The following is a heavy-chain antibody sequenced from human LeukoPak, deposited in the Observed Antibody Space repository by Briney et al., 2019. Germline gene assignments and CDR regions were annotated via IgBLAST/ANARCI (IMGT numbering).Heavy chain of an antibody. V-gene: IGHV3-23*01. D-gene: IGHD2-8*01. J-gene: IGHJ4*02. Sequence: GRSLRLSCAASGFTFSSYAINWVRQAPGKGLEWVSAISGDGGTISYAASVRGRFTISRDNAKNTLFLQMSSLRAGDTALYYCAKELYGNPSGYWGQGTRVTVSS. CDR1: GFTFSSYA. CDR2: ISGDGGTI. CDR3: AKELYGNPSGY.